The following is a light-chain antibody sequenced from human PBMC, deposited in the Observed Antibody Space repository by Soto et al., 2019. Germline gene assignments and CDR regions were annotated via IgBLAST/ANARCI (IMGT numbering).Light chain of an antibody. V-gene: IGKV3-20*01. Sequence: EIVLTQSPGTLSLSPGERATLSCRASQGGFGNYLAWYQQKPDQAPRLLIYGASKRAPGTPDRFSGSGSGTDFTLTINRLEPEDFALYSCHQYGSAPWTLGQGTKVEIK. CDR3: HQYGSAPWT. CDR2: GAS. J-gene: IGKJ1*01. CDR1: QGGFGNY.